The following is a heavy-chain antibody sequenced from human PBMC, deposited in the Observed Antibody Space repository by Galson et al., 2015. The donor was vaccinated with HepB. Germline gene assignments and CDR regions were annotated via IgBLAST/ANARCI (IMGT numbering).Heavy chain of an antibody. Sequence: SLRLSCAASGFTFSSYGMHWVRQAPGKGLEWVAVISYDGSNKYYADSVKGRFTISRDNSKNTLYLQMNSLRAEDTAVYYCAKYGSGSHTLDYWGQGTLVTVSS. V-gene: IGHV3-30*18. J-gene: IGHJ4*02. D-gene: IGHD3-10*01. CDR3: AKYGSGSHTLDY. CDR2: ISYDGSNK. CDR1: GFTFSSYG.